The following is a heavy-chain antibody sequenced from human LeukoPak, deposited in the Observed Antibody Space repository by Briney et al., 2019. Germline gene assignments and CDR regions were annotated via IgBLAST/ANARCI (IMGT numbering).Heavy chain of an antibody. D-gene: IGHD2-2*01. CDR1: VGCFRSYG. J-gene: IGHJ6*04. CDR3: ARVRTSCSYMDV. Sequence: ASENVSRKDSVGCFRSYGSSWVRQAPRPPLEWLGGIIPIFHTANYAHKFQGRVTITADEATSTAYMELSSLRSEDKAVYYCARVRTSCSYMDVWGKGTTVTVSS. V-gene: IGHV1-69*13. CDR2: IIPIFHTA.